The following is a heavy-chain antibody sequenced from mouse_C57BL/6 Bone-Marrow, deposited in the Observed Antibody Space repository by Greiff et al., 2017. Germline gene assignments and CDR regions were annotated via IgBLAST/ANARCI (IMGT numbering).Heavy chain of an antibody. CDR1: GFTFSDYY. V-gene: IGHV5-16*01. CDR2: INSDGSST. J-gene: IGHJ4*01. D-gene: IGHD2-4*01. CDR3: ARDQGYDYPLYYAMDY. Sequence: EVKVVESEGGLVQPGSSMKLSCTASGFTFSDYYMAWVRQVPEKGLEWVANINSDGSSTYYLDSLKSRFIISRDNAKNILYLQMSSLKSEDTATYYCARDQGYDYPLYYAMDYWGQGTSVTVSS.